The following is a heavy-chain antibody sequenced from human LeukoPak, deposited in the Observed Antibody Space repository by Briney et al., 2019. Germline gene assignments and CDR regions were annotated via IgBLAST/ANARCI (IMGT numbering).Heavy chain of an antibody. CDR3: ARGMITFGGVIVHAFDI. Sequence: ASVKVSCKASGYTFTGYYMHWVRPAPGQGLEWMGWINPNSGGTNYAQKFQGRVTMTRDTSISTAYMELSSLRSEDTAVYYCARGMITFGGVIVHAFDIWGQGTMVTVSS. CDR2: INPNSGGT. J-gene: IGHJ3*02. V-gene: IGHV1-2*02. D-gene: IGHD3-16*02. CDR1: GYTFTGYY.